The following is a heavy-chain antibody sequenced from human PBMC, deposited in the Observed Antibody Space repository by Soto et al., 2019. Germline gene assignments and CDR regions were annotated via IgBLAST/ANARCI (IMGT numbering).Heavy chain of an antibody. V-gene: IGHV4-4*02. CDR2: IYHSGST. Sequence: QVQLQESGPGLVKPSGTLSLTCAVSGGSISSSNWWSWVRQPPGKGLEWIGEIYHSGSTNYNPSLKSRVTISVDKSKNQFSLKLSSVTAADTAVYYCALTGLFPPDTAMVTYYYYGMDVWGQGTTVTVSS. CDR1: GGSISSSNW. D-gene: IGHD5-18*01. J-gene: IGHJ6*02. CDR3: ALTGLFPPDTAMVTYYYYGMDV.